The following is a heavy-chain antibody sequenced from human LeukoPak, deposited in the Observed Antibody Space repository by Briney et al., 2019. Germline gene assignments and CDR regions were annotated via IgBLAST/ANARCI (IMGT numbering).Heavy chain of an antibody. CDR1: GGSISSSSYY. V-gene: IGHV4-39*07. Sequence: PSETLSLTCTVSGGSISSSSYYWGWIRQPPGKGLEWIGSIYYSGSTYYNPSLKSRVTISVDTSKNQFSLKLSSVTAADTAVYYCARDEGYSSPPAGYRGQGTLVTVSS. J-gene: IGHJ4*02. D-gene: IGHD6-13*01. CDR2: IYYSGST. CDR3: ARDEGYSSPPAGY.